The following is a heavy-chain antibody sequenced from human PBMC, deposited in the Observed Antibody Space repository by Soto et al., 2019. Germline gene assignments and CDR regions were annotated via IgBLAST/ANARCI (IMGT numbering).Heavy chain of an antibody. CDR1: GSTFSNSA. CDR2: IIPIFGTA. Sequence: GASVKVSCKAFGSTFSNSAISWGRPAPGQGAEWMGGIIPIFGTANFAQKFQGRVTITADESTSTAYMELSSLRSEDTAVYYCARDRCSGGSCYWKYYFDYWGQGTLVTVSS. CDR3: ARDRCSGGSCYWKYYFDY. J-gene: IGHJ4*02. V-gene: IGHV1-69*13. D-gene: IGHD2-15*01.